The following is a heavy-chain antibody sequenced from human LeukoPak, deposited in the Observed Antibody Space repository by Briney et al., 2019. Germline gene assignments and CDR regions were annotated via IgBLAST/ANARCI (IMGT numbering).Heavy chain of an antibody. V-gene: IGHV4-59*08. CDR1: GVSISSYY. CDR2: IFYSGNT. J-gene: IGHJ4*02. CDR3: ARLAAISGSDYPDD. Sequence: TSETLSLTCTVSGVSISSYYWSWIRQPPGEGLEWIGYIFYSGNTIYNPSLRSRVTISADTSKNHFSLRLRSVTAADTAVYYCARLAAISGSDYPDDWGQGTLVTVSS. D-gene: IGHD1-26*01.